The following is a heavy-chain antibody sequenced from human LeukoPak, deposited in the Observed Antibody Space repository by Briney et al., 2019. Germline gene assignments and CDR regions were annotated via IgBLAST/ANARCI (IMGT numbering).Heavy chain of an antibody. CDR1: GGSFSGYY. CDR3: ARGGYSGYPTPLYYGMDV. CDR2: INHSGST. D-gene: IGHD5-12*01. J-gene: IGHJ6*04. Sequence: SETLSLTCAVYGGSFSGYYWSWIRQPPGKGLEWIGEINHSGSTNYNPSLKSRVTISVETSKNQFSLKLSSVTAADTAVYYCARGGYSGYPTPLYYGMDVWGKGTTVTVSS. V-gene: IGHV4-34*01.